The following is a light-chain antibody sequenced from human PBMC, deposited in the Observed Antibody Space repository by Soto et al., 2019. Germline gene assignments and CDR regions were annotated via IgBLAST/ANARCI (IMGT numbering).Light chain of an antibody. V-gene: IGKV1-6*01. CDR3: QQYNSWPWT. CDR1: QGIRND. CDR2: AAS. J-gene: IGKJ1*01. Sequence: AIQMTQSPSSLSASVGDRVTITCRASQGIRNDLGWYQQKPGKAPKLLIYAASSLQSGVPSRFSGSTSGTDFTLTISSLQSEDFAVYYCQQYNSWPWTFGQGTKVEIK.